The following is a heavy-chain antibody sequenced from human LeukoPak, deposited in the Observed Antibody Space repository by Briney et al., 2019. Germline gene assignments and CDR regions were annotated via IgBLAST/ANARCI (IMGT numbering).Heavy chain of an antibody. CDR1: GFTVRSNY. D-gene: IGHD2-15*01. V-gene: IGHV3-66*01. CDR2: IYSGGST. J-gene: IGHJ4*02. CDR3: ARVVVPATAPYFDY. Sequence: GGSLRLSCAAPGFTVRSNYMSCVRRAPGEGLEWVSAIYSGGSTYYADSVKGRFTISRDNSKNTLYLQMNSLRAEDTAVYYCARVVVPATAPYFDYWGQGTLVTVSS.